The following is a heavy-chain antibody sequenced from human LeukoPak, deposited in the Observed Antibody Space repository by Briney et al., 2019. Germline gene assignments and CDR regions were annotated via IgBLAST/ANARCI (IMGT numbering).Heavy chain of an antibody. CDR1: GFTFSDYY. CDR2: ISSSGSTI. V-gene: IGHV3-11*01. Sequence: GGSLRLSCAASGFTFSDYYMSWIRQAPGKGLEWVSYISSSGSTIYYADSVKGRFTISRDNSKNTLYLQMNSLRAEDTAVYFCAKFYGSGSYYSPDYWGQGTLVTVSP. CDR3: AKFYGSGSYYSPDY. J-gene: IGHJ4*02. D-gene: IGHD3-10*01.